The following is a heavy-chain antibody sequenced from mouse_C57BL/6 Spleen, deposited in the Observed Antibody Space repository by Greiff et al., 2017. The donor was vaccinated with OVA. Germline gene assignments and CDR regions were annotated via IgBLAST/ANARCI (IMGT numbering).Heavy chain of an antibody. Sequence: QVQLQQPGAELVKPGASVKLSCKASGYTFTSYWMHWVKQRPGQGLEWIGMIHPNSGSTNYNEKFKSKATLTVDKSSSTAYMQLSSLTSEDSAVYYCAIDDYDGYFDGWGTGTTVTVSS. CDR1: GYTFTSYW. CDR3: AIDDYDGYFDG. CDR2: IHPNSGST. J-gene: IGHJ1*03. D-gene: IGHD2-4*01. V-gene: IGHV1-64*01.